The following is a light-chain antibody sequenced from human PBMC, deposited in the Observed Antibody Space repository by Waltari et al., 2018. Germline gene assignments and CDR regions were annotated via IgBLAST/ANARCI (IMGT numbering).Light chain of an antibody. J-gene: IGKJ1*01. V-gene: IGKV1-39*01. CDR1: QTINSY. Sequence: DIQMTQSPSSLSASVGDRVTITCRASQTINSYLNWYQQKPGKAPNLLIDAASSLQSGVPSRFSGSGSGTDFTLTISSLQPEEFATYYCQQSYSTPVTFGQGTKVEIK. CDR3: QQSYSTPVT. CDR2: AAS.